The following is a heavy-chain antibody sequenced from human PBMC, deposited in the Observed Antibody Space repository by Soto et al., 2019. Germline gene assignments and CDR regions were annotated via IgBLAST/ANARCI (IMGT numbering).Heavy chain of an antibody. CDR2: IGGSGDGT. CDR1: GFTFDGYA. CDR3: ARARAVTFIRMPSYH. J-gene: IGHJ5*02. D-gene: IGHD5-18*01. Sequence: PGGSLRLSCAASGFTFDGYAMSWVRQAPGKGLQWVSSIGGSGDGTYYADSVKGRFTISRDNSKNTLYLQMNSLRAEDTAVYYCARARAVTFIRMPSYHWGQGTLVTVSS. V-gene: IGHV3-23*01.